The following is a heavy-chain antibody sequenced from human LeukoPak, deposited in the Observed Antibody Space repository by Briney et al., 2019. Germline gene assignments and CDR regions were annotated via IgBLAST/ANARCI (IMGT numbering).Heavy chain of an antibody. CDR3: ARDQGGYYYYYMDV. CDR2: IKQDGSEK. V-gene: IGHV3-7*01. D-gene: IGHD2-15*01. CDR1: GFSFSSYC. J-gene: IGHJ6*03. Sequence: GGSLRLSCAASGFSFSSYCMSWVRQAPGKGLEWVANIKQDGSEKYYVDSVKGRFTISRDNAKNSLYLQMNSLRAEDTAVYYCARDQGGYYYYYMDVWGKGTTVTVSS.